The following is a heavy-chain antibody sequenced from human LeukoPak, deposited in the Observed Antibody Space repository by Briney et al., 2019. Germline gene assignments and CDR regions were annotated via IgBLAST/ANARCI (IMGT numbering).Heavy chain of an antibody. CDR3: AKAAKYDDCWSAPMDV. D-gene: IGHD3-3*01. J-gene: IGHJ6*02. V-gene: IGHV3-23*01. CDR2: ISGSGGST. Sequence: PGGSLRLSRAASGFTFSSYAMSWVRQVPGKWLEWVSAISGSGGSTYYADSVKGRFTISKDNSKHTLYLQMNSLRAEDTTVYYCAKAAKYDDCWSAPMDVWGQGTMVTVSS. CDR1: GFTFSSYA.